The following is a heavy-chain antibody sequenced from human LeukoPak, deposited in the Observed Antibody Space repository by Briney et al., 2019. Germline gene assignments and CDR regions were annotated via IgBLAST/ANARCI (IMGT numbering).Heavy chain of an antibody. CDR3: ARGSTATLNFDY. CDR1: GGSISSSGSY. J-gene: IGHJ4*02. CDR2: IYYSGST. Sequence: SETLSLTCTVSGGSISSSGSYWGWIRQPPGKGLEWIGYIYYSGSTYYNPSPKSRVTISVDTSKNQFSLKLSSVTAADTAVYYCARGSTATLNFDYWGQGTLVTVSS. D-gene: IGHD4-17*01. V-gene: IGHV4-31*03.